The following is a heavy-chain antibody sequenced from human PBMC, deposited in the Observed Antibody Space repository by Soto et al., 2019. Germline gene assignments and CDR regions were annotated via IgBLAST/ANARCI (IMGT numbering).Heavy chain of an antibody. Sequence: SETLSLTCTVSGGSISSGDCYWSWIRQPPGKGLEWIGYIYYSGSTYYNPSLKSRVTISVDTSKNQFSLKLSSVTAADTAVYYCARDKRKYDILTGTYYYYGMDVWGQGTTVTVSS. V-gene: IGHV4-30-4*01. CDR3: ARDKRKYDILTGTYYYYGMDV. D-gene: IGHD3-9*01. CDR2: IYYSGST. J-gene: IGHJ6*02. CDR1: GGSISSGDCY.